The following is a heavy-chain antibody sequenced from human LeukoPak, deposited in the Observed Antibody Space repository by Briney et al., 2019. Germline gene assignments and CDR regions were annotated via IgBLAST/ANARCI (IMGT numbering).Heavy chain of an antibody. CDR2: ISTSSIYI. Sequence: PGGSLRLSCAASGFTFSSYSMNWVRQAPGKGLEWVSFISTSSIYIYYADSVKGRFTISRDNAKNSLYLQMNSLRAEDTAVYYCVIVDSSGYGLHWGLDYWGQGTLVTVSS. CDR1: GFTFSSYS. V-gene: IGHV3-21*01. CDR3: VIVDSSGYGLHWGLDY. J-gene: IGHJ4*02. D-gene: IGHD3-22*01.